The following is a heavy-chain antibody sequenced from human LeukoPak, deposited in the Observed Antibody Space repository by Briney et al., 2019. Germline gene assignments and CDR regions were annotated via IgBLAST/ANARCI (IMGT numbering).Heavy chain of an antibody. CDR1: GFTFSNYA. J-gene: IGHJ4*02. V-gene: IGHV3-23*01. CDR3: AKLPGGYHEN. D-gene: IGHD6-25*01. Sequence: GGSLRLSCAASGFTFSNYAVSWVRQAPGKGLEWVSAISGSGGSTYYADSVKGRFTISRDNSKNTLYLQMSSLRAKDTAVYYCAKLPGGYHENWGQGTLVTVSS. CDR2: ISGSGGST.